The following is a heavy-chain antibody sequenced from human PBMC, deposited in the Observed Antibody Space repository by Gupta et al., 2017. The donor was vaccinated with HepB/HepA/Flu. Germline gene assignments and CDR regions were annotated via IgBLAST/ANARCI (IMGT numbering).Heavy chain of an antibody. CDR3: GRIEGGLGTD. Sequence: QVQLVQSGAEVKKPGASVRVSCQASGYTFTGGYYIHWVRQAPGQGLEWMGWISPSTGGTKYAEKFQDRVTMTTDTSINTAYMDLSSLRSDDTALYYCGRIEGGLGTDWGQGTLVTVSS. CDR2: ISPSTGGT. J-gene: IGHJ4*02. V-gene: IGHV1-2*02. CDR1: GYTFTGGYY. D-gene: IGHD1-7*01.